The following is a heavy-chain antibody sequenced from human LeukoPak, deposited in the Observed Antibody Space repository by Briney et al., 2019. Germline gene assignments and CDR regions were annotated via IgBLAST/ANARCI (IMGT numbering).Heavy chain of an antibody. CDR1: GGSISSGGYS. D-gene: IGHD3-10*01. Sequence: ASETLSLACAVSGGSISSGGYSWSWIRQPPGKGLEWIGYIYHSGSTYYNPSLKSRVTISVDRSKNQFSLKLSSVTAADTAVYYCAREVDGSGSNWFDPWGQGTLVTVSS. CDR2: IYHSGST. CDR3: AREVDGSGSNWFDP. J-gene: IGHJ5*02. V-gene: IGHV4-30-2*01.